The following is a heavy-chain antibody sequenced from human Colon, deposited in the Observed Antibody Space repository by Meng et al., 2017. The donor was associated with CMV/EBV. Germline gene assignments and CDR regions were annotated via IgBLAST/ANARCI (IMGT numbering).Heavy chain of an antibody. D-gene: IGHD5-24*01. CDR1: GFTFSSYT. Sequence: GESLKISCATSGFTFSSYTMHWVRQAPGKGLEWVSTISGSGERTHYAGSVKGRFTISRDNSKSTLYLQMNRLTAEDTAVYYCDGSDFWGQGTLVTVSS. J-gene: IGHJ4*02. CDR2: ISGSGERT. CDR3: DGSDF. V-gene: IGHV3-23*01.